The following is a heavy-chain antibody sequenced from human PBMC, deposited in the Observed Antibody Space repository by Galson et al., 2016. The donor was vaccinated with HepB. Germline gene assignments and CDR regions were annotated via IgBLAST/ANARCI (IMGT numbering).Heavy chain of an antibody. CDR3: ATDLQVRDFWSGYSNSPVVRYLDH. CDR1: GGFISTGNYY. J-gene: IGHJ4*02. V-gene: IGHV4-31*03. Sequence: TLSLTCTVSGGFISTGNYYWTWIRQHPEKGLEWIGNIFYSGRTDYNPSLKSRVTISVDTSKNHFPLTLNSVTAADTAVYYCATDLQVRDFWSGYSNSPVVRYLDHWGQGTLVTVSS. CDR2: IFYSGRT. D-gene: IGHD3-3*01.